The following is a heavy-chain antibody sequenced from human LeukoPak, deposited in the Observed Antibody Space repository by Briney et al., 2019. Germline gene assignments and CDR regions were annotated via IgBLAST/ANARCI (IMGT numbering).Heavy chain of an antibody. J-gene: IGHJ4*02. CDR2: IYYSGST. Sequence: SETLSLTCTVSGGSISSYYWSWIRQPPGKGLEWIGYIYYSGSTNYNPSFKSRVTISVDTSKNQFSLKLSSVTAADTAVYYCARETWAYYGSGSPKGGMDYWGQGTLVTVSS. D-gene: IGHD3-10*01. V-gene: IGHV4-59*01. CDR3: ARETWAYYGSGSPKGGMDY. CDR1: GGSISSYY.